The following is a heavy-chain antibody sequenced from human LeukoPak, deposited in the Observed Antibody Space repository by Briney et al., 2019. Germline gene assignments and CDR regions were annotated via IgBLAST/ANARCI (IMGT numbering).Heavy chain of an antibody. Sequence: WASVKVSCKASGYTFTSYGISWVRQAPGQGLEWMGWISAYNGNTNYAQKLQGRVTMTTDTSTSTAYMELRSLRSDDTAVYYCARQRSPGPIFGVVLGPQGWFDPWGQGTLVTVSS. D-gene: IGHD3-3*01. CDR1: GYTFTSYG. CDR3: ARQRSPGPIFGVVLGPQGWFDP. J-gene: IGHJ5*02. V-gene: IGHV1-18*01. CDR2: ISAYNGNT.